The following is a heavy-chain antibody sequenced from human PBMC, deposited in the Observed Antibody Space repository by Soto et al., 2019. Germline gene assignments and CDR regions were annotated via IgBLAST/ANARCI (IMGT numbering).Heavy chain of an antibody. Sequence: PSETLSLTCAVYGGSFSGYYWRWIRQPPGKGLEWIGEINHSGSTNYNPSLKSRVTISVDTSKNQFSLKLSSVTAADTAVYYCARVDYYDSSGPYYFDYWGQGTLVTVSS. CDR2: INHSGST. CDR3: ARVDYYDSSGPYYFDY. V-gene: IGHV4-34*01. D-gene: IGHD3-22*01. J-gene: IGHJ4*02. CDR1: GGSFSGYY.